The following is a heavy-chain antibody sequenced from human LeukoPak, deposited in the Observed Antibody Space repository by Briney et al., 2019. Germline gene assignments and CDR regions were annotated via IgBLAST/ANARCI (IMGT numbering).Heavy chain of an antibody. V-gene: IGHV1-18*01. CDR2: INAYNVNT. D-gene: IGHD2-15*01. J-gene: IGHJ3*02. CDR1: GGTFSSYA. CDR3: ARYCSGGSCYSLWADAFDI. Sequence: ASVKVSCKASGGTFSSYAISWVRQAPGQGLEWMGWINAYNVNTNYAQKLQGRVTMTTDTSTSTAYMELSSLRSDDTAVYYCARYCSGGSCYSLWADAFDIWGQGTMVTVSS.